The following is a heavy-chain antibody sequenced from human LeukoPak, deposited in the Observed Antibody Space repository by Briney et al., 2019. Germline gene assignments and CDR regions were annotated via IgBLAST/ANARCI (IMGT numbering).Heavy chain of an antibody. J-gene: IGHJ4*02. CDR2: INHSGST. CDR3: ARVHGSGGQDY. CDR1: GGSFSGYY. D-gene: IGHD3-16*01. V-gene: IGHV4-34*01. Sequence: SETLSLTCAVYGGSFSGYYWSWTRQPPGKGLEWIGEINHSGSTNYNPSLKSRVTISVDTSKNQFSLKLSSVTAADTAVYYCARVHGSGGQDYWVQGTLVTVSS.